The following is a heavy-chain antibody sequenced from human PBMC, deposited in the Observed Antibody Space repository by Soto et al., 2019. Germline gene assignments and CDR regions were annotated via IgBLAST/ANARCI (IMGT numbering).Heavy chain of an antibody. J-gene: IGHJ6*02. Sequence: WVRQAPGKGLEWVANVKYDGSQTYYVGSVKGRFTISRDNAKNSLYLQMNSLRAEDTAVYYCTRDFQGPLDYGMDVWGQGTTVTVSS. CDR2: VKYDGSQT. CDR3: TRDFQGPLDYGMDV. V-gene: IGHV3-7*01. D-gene: IGHD1-1*01.